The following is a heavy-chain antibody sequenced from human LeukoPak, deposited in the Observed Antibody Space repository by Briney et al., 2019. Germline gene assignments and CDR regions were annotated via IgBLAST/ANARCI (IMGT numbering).Heavy chain of an antibody. CDR3: AREPLSKRGYSGYDLE. CDR1: GYTFTGYY. Sequence: ASVKLSCKASGYTFTGYYMHWVRQAPGQGLEWMGCINPNSGGTNYAQKFQGRVTMTRDTSISTAYMQLSRLRSDDTAVYYCAREPLSKRGYSGYDLEWGQGNLVTVSS. CDR2: INPNSGGT. J-gene: IGHJ4*02. D-gene: IGHD5-12*01. V-gene: IGHV1-2*02.